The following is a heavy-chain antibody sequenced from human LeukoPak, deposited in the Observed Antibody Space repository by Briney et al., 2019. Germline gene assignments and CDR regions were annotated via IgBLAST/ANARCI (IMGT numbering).Heavy chain of an antibody. J-gene: IGHJ3*02. V-gene: IGHV4-4*07. CDR2: IYTSGST. CDR3: ARSQYSSGWSQEYAFDI. D-gene: IGHD6-19*01. Sequence: SETLSLTCTVSGGSISSYYWTWIRQPAGKGLEWIGRIYTSGSTNYNPSLQSRVTMSVDMSKNQFSLKLSSVTAADTAVYYCARSQYSSGWSQEYAFDIWGQGTMVTVSS. CDR1: GGSISSYY.